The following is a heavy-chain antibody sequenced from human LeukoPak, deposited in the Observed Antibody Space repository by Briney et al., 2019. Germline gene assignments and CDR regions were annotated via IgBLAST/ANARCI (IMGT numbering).Heavy chain of an antibody. D-gene: IGHD6-13*01. CDR3: ARGPSSNWSGLDF. Sequence: GGSLRLSCAASGFSSSGHWMHWARQLPGKGLVWVSRISPTGSTTSYADSVKGRFTVSRDNAKNTLYLQVNNLRAEDTAVYYCARGPSSNWSGLDFWGQGTLLTVSS. V-gene: IGHV3-74*01. J-gene: IGHJ4*02. CDR2: ISPTGSTT. CDR1: GFSSSGHW.